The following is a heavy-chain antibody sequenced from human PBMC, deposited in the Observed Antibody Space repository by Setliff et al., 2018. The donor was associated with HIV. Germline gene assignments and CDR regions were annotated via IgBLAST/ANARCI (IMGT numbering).Heavy chain of an antibody. J-gene: IGHJ3*02. Sequence: GESLKISCKGSGYSFTSYWIGWVRQMPGKGLEWMGIIYPGDSDTRYSPSFQGQVTLAADKSISPACLQWSSLKASDTAMYYCARAYYYDSSGYYHIYPDALEIWGQGTRVTVSS. CDR2: IYPGDSDT. V-gene: IGHV5-51*01. CDR3: ARAYYYDSSGYYHIYPDALEI. D-gene: IGHD3-22*01. CDR1: GYSFTSYW.